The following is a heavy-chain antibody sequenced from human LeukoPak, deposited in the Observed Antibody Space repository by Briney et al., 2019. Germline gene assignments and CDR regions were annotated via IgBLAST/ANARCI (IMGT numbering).Heavy chain of an antibody. V-gene: IGHV4-39*01. J-gene: IGHJ6*03. Sequence: PSETLSLTCSASGGSISSSSYYWNWIRQPPGKGLEWVGSTYYSGTTYYNSSLKSRVTISEDTSKNRFSLMLTSVTAADTAVYYCARQVSDYFYYYIDVWGEGTTVIVSS. CDR2: TYYSGTT. CDR1: GGSISSSSYY. CDR3: ARQVSDYFYYYIDV.